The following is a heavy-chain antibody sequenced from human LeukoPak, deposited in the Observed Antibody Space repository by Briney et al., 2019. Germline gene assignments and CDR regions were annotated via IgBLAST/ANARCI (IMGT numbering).Heavy chain of an antibody. Sequence: GGSLRLSCAASGFTFHSYWMHWVRQAPGKGLVWVSRIDNDGGSTTYADSVKGRFTISRDNAKNTLYLQMNSLRAEDTAVYYCARDGPSRLRYFDWLSQGPDAFDIWGQGTMVTVSS. CDR2: IDNDGGST. CDR3: ARDGPSRLRYFDWLSQGPDAFDI. J-gene: IGHJ3*02. D-gene: IGHD3-9*01. CDR1: GFTFHSYW. V-gene: IGHV3-74*01.